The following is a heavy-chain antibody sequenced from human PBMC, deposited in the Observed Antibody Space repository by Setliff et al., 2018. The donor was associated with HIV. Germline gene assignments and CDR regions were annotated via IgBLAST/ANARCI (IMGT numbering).Heavy chain of an antibody. J-gene: IGHJ6*03. Sequence: GVSVKVSCKASGYTFTDYYMHWVQQAPGKGLEWMGRVEPQHCETIFAGKFQGRVTITADTSTDTAYMELSSLRSEDTAVYFCARGTTATDYYYYMDVWGKGTSVTVSS. CDR2: VEPQHCET. CDR1: GYTFTDYY. D-gene: IGHD4-17*01. V-gene: IGHV1-69-2*01. CDR3: ARGTTATDYYYYMDV.